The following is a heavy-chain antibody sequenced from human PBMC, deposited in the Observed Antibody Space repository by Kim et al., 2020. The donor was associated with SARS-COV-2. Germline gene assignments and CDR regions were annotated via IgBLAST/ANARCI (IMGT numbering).Heavy chain of an antibody. J-gene: IGHJ4*02. Sequence: SETLSLTCTVSGGSISSGGYYWSWIRQHPGKGLEWIGYIYYSGSTYYNPSLKSRVTISVDTSKNQFSLKLSSVTAADTAVYYCARGDEILWFGELLERYFDYWGQGTLVTVSS. CDR1: GGSISSGGYY. CDR2: IYYSGST. D-gene: IGHD3-10*01. CDR3: ARGDEILWFGELLERYFDY. V-gene: IGHV4-31*03.